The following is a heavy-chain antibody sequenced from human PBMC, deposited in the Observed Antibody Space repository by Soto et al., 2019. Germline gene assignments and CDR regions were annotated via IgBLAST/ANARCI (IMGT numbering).Heavy chain of an antibody. D-gene: IGHD1-26*01. CDR2: IQPSTGRT. J-gene: IGHJ4*02. V-gene: IGHV1-8*01. CDR3: ARGVSAGVDY. CDR1: GYSFTSLD. Sequence: QVQLVQSGAEVREPGASVKVSCKASGYSFTSLDINWVRQTPGQGLEWMGWIQPSTGRTGYAQKFQGRVTMTRDTYITTAHTELTTLSCDDTGFYFCARGVSAGVDYWGQGTLVTVSS.